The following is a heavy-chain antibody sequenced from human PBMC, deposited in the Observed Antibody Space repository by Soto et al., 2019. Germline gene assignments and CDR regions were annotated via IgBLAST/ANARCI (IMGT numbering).Heavy chain of an antibody. J-gene: IGHJ4*02. CDR2: IYYSGST. CDR1: GGSISSGGYY. D-gene: IGHD3-10*01. Sequence: QVQLQESGPGLVKPSQTLSLTCTVSGGSISSGGYYWSWIRQHPGKGLEWIGYIYYSGSTYYNPSLQSRVTISVDTSKNQFSLKLSSVTAADTAVYYCAIRNGSGSYYVDYWGQGTLVTVSS. CDR3: AIRNGSGSYYVDY. V-gene: IGHV4-31*03.